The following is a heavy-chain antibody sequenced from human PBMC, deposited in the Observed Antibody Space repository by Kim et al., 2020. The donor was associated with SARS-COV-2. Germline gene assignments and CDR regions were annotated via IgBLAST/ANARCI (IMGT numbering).Heavy chain of an antibody. V-gene: IGHV4-34*01. D-gene: IGHD2-15*01. CDR3: ASVRVVAYYYYYGMDV. CDR2: INHSGST. J-gene: IGHJ6*02. Sequence: SETLSLTCAVYGGSFSGYYWSWIRQPPGKGLEWIGEINHSGSTNYNPSLKSRVTISVDTSKNQFSLKLSSVTAADTAVYYCASVRVVAYYYYYGMDVWGQGTTVTVSS. CDR1: GGSFSGYY.